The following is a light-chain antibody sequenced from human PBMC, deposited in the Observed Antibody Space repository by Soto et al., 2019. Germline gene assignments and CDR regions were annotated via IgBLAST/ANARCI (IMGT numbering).Light chain of an antibody. CDR2: DAS. J-gene: IGKJ4*01. CDR3: QQRGNWPLT. Sequence: ETVLTQSPATLSLSPGERVTLSCRASQNIYSYLGWYQQKPGRAPRLLIYDASNRATGIPARFSGSGSGTDFSLTISSLEPEDFAVYYCQQRGNWPLTFGGGTKVEIK. V-gene: IGKV3-11*01. CDR1: QNIYSY.